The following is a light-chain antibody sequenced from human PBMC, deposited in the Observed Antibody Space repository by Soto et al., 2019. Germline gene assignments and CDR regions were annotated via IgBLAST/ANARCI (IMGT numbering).Light chain of an antibody. CDR2: GAS. J-gene: IGKJ4*01. Sequence: EVVMTQSPATLSVSPGERVTLSCRASQSVRSHLAWYQQKPGQAPSLLIFGASTRATGVPDRFSGGESGTEFTLTISSLQSEDVAVYFCQQYNDWPHTFGGGTRVEIK. V-gene: IGKV3-15*01. CDR1: QSVRSH. CDR3: QQYNDWPHT.